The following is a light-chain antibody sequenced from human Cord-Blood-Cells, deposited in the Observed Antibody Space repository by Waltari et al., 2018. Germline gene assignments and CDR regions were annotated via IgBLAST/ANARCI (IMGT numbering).Light chain of an antibody. V-gene: IGKV3-20*01. CDR3: QQYGSSPWT. CDR1: QSVSSSY. J-gene: IGKJ1*01. Sequence: IVLTQSPATLSLSPGARATLSCRASQSVSSSYLAWYQQKPGQAPRLLIYGASSRATGIPDRFSGSGSGTDFTLTISRLEPEDFAVYYCQQYGSSPWTFGQGTKVEIK. CDR2: GAS.